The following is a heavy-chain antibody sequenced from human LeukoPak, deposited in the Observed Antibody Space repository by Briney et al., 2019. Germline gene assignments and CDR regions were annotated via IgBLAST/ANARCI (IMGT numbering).Heavy chain of an antibody. CDR2: IYYSGST. CDR3: ARHMVDGSDY. Sequence: SETLSLTCTVSAGSISSYYWSWIRQPPGKGLEWIGYIYYSGSTNYNPSLKSRVTISVDTSKNQFSLKLSSVTAADTAVYYCARHMVDGSDYWGQGTLVTVSS. J-gene: IGHJ4*02. CDR1: AGSISSYY. D-gene: IGHD3-10*01. V-gene: IGHV4-59*08.